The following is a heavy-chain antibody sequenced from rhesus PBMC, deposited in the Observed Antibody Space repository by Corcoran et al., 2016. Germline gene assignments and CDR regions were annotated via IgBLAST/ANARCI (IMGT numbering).Heavy chain of an antibody. CDR1: GFIFSASY. J-gene: IGHJ4*01. Sequence: EVQLVESGGDLAKPGGSLRLSCTASGFIFSASYLDWVRPAPGKGLEGVSRIDKGGSETWYTDAVKGRFTITRENADNKLYLQMNSLRLDGSAVYYCVRADYGADFWGQGVLVTVSS. D-gene: IGHD3-22*01. CDR3: VRADYGADF. CDR2: IDKGGSET. V-gene: IGHV3-178*01.